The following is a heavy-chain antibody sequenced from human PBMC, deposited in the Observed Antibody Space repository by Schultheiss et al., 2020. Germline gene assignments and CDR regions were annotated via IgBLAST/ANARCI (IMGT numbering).Heavy chain of an antibody. CDR3: ARSPDSSGWYGLGNYYYYGMDV. V-gene: IGHV3-9*01. D-gene: IGHD6-19*01. CDR2: ISWNSGSI. CDR1: GFTFDDYA. Sequence: SLKISCAASGFTFDDYAMHWVRQAPGKGLEWVSGISWNSGSIGYADSVKGRFTISRDNAKNSLYLQMNSLRAEDTAVYYCARSPDSSGWYGLGNYYYYGMDVWGPGTTVTVAS. J-gene: IGHJ6*02.